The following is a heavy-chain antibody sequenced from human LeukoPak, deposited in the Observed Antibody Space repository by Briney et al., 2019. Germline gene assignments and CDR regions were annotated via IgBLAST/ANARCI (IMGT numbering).Heavy chain of an antibody. CDR2: INPKSGGT. CDR1: GYTFTGYY. D-gene: IGHD5-12*01. J-gene: IGHJ6*02. V-gene: IGHV1-2*02. Sequence: ASVKVSCKASGYTFTGYYMHWVRQAPGQGLEWMGWINPKSGGTNYAQKFQGRVTMTRDTSISTAYMELSRLRSDDTAVYYCARSKWLYYGMDVWGQGTTVTVSS. CDR3: ARSKWLYYGMDV.